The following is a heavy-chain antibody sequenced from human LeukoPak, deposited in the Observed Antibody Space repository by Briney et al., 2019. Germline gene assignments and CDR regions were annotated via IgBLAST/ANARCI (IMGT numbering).Heavy chain of an antibody. CDR1: GFTFSSYG. J-gene: IGHJ6*03. D-gene: IGHD1/OR15-1a*01. Sequence: GGCLRLSCAASGFTFSSYGMDCVRQAPGKWMEWVAVISFDGSNKYYADSVKGRFTISRDNSKNTLYLQMNSLRAEDTAVNYCAKVKSAADRTNYYYYYNDVECKGHAVTVS. CDR2: ISFDGSNK. V-gene: IGHV3-30*18. CDR3: AKVKSAADRTNYYYYYNDV.